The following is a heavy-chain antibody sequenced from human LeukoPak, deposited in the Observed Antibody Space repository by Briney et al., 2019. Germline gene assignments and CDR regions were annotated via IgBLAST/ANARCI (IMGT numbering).Heavy chain of an antibody. Sequence: GGSLRLSCAASGFTFSTFAMIWVRQAPGKGLEWVSEIYSDGSTYYAASVKGRFSISRDNSKNTVYLQMSSLRAEDTAIYYCARELREHGVFDIWGQGTMVTVSS. CDR1: GFTFSTFA. CDR2: IYSDGST. V-gene: IGHV3-53*01. J-gene: IGHJ3*02. CDR3: ARELREHGVFDI. D-gene: IGHD1-26*01.